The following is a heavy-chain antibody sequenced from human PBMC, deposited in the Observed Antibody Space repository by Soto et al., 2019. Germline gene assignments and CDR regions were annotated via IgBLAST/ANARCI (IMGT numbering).Heavy chain of an antibody. CDR1: GYTFTSYA. V-gene: IGHV1-3*01. CDR3: ARSSGGSYGMDV. D-gene: IGHD3-16*01. CDR2: INAGNGNT. Sequence: GASVKVSCKASGYTFTSYAMHWVRQAPGQRLEWMGWINAGNGNTKYSQKFQGRVTITRDTSASTAYMELSSLRSEDTAVYYCARSSGGSYGMDVWGQGTTVTVSS. J-gene: IGHJ6*02.